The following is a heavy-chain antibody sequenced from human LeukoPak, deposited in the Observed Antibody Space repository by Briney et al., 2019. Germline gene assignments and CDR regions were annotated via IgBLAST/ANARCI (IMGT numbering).Heavy chain of an antibody. CDR2: IKQDGSEK. V-gene: IGHV3-7*01. D-gene: IGHD3-3*01. Sequence: GGSLRLTCAASGFTFSSYWMSWVRQAPGKGLEWVANIKQDGSEKYYVDSVKGRFTISRDNAKNSLYLQMNSLRAEDTAVYYCARDSLFWSGYYIDYWGQGTLVTVSS. J-gene: IGHJ4*02. CDR3: ARDSLFWSGYYIDY. CDR1: GFTFSSYW.